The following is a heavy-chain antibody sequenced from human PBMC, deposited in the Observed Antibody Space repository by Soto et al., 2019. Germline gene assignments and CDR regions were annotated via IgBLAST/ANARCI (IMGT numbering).Heavy chain of an antibody. CDR3: ARGNFQYYFDY. CDR1: NDSISGGGYS. J-gene: IGHJ4*02. Sequence: SETLSLTCAGSNDSISGGGYSWSWIRQPPGKGLQWIGYIYHSGRTYYNPSLRSRVTISVDRSKNQFSLNLSSMSAADTAVYYCARGNFQYYFDYWGQGALVTVSS. V-gene: IGHV4-30-2*01. CDR2: IYHSGRT. D-gene: IGHD1-1*01.